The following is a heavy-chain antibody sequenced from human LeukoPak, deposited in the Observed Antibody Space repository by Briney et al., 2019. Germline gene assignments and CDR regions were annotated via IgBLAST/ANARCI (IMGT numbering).Heavy chain of an antibody. CDR1: GFTFSSYA. CDR2: ISYDGSNK. CDR3: ARDWQQLVQYYYYYGMDV. J-gene: IGHJ6*02. Sequence: GGSLRLSCAASGFTFSSYAMHWVRQAPGKGLEWVAVISYDGSNKYYADSVKGRFTISRDNSKNTLYLQMNSLRAEDTAVYYCARDWQQLVQYYYYYGMDVWSQGTTVTASS. V-gene: IGHV3-30*04. D-gene: IGHD6-13*01.